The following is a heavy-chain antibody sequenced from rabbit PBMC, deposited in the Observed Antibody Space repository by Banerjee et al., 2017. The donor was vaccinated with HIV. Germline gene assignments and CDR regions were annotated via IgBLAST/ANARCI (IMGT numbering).Heavy chain of an antibody. CDR2: IYISTGSI. CDR3: ARDLAGVFGWNFGL. Sequence: QSLEESGGGLVKPGGTLTLTCKASGIDFSNNCVMCWVRQAPGKGLEWIGCIYISTGSIWYASWAIGRFTISRTSSTTVALQMTSLTAADTATYFCARDLAGVFGWNFGLWGPGTLVTVS. J-gene: IGHJ4*01. CDR1: GIDFSNNCV. D-gene: IGHD4-1*01. V-gene: IGHV1S40*01.